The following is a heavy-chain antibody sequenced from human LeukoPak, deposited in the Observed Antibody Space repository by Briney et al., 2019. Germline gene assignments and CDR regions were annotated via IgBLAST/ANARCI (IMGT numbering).Heavy chain of an antibody. Sequence: PSETLSLTCTVSGGSISSYYWSWIRQPPGKGLEWIGYIYYSGSTNYNPSLKSRVTISVDTSKNQFSLKLSSVTAADTAVYYCARVARDYVWGSYRYPFDYWGQGTLVTVSS. D-gene: IGHD3-16*02. CDR3: ARVARDYVWGSYRYPFDY. V-gene: IGHV4-59*12. CDR2: IYYSGST. J-gene: IGHJ4*02. CDR1: GGSISSYY.